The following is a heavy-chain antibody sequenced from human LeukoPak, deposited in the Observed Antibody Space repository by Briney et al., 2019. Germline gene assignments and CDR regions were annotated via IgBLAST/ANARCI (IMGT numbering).Heavy chain of an antibody. CDR2: IKQDGREK. J-gene: IGHJ6*02. CDR3: ARDRSGYFYYYYGMDV. D-gene: IGHD3-3*01. CDR1: GFTFSSYW. V-gene: IGHV3-7*01. Sequence: GGSLRLSCAASGFTFSSYWMSWVRQAPGKGLEWVANIKQDGREKYYVDSVKGGFTISRDNAKNSLYLKMNSLRAEDTAVYYCARDRSGYFYYYYGMDVCGPGTTGTVSS.